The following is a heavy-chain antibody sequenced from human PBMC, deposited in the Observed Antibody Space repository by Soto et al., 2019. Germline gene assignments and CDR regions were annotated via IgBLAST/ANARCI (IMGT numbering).Heavy chain of an antibody. Sequence: ASVKVSCKASGYTFTSYGISWVRQAPGQGLEWMGWISAYNGNTNYAQKLQGRVTMTTDTSTSTAYMELRSLRSDDTAVYYCARDGSGYCTSTRCYSYNWFDPWGQGTLVTVSS. V-gene: IGHV1-18*01. D-gene: IGHD2-2*01. CDR3: ARDGSGYCTSTRCYSYNWFDP. CDR1: GYTFTSYG. CDR2: ISAYNGNT. J-gene: IGHJ5*02.